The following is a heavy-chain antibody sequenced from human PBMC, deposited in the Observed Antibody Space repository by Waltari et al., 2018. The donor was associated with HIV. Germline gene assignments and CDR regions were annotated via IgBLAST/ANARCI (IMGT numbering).Heavy chain of an antibody. CDR2: IFYNERNLSL. CDR3: ASGRILTGYWGTDYYYGMDV. CDR1: RDSVTSGQRY. V-gene: IGHV4-61*03. Sequence: QVHLEESRPGLVRPSETLSLTCTVSRDSVTSGQRYWSWIRQPPGKGLEWIGYIFYNERNLSLEYNPSLESRVTISVATSRNHVSMNLTSVTTADAALYFCASGRILTGYWGTDYYYGMDVWGQGTTVAVSS. D-gene: IGHD3-9*01. J-gene: IGHJ6*01.